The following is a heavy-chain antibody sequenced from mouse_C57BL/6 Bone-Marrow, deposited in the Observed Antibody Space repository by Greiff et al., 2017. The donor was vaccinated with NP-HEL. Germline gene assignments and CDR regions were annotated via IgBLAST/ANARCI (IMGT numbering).Heavy chain of an antibody. CDR3: AKGYGSSAPVAY. CDR2: INPSSGYT. V-gene: IGHV1-4*01. D-gene: IGHD1-1*01. J-gene: IGHJ3*01. Sequence: QVQLQQSGAELARPGASVKMSCKASGYTFTSYTMHWVKQRPGQGLEWIGYINPSSGYTKYNQKFKDKATLTADKSSSTAYMQLSSLTSEDSAVYYCAKGYGSSAPVAYWGQGTLVTVSA. CDR1: GYTFTSYT.